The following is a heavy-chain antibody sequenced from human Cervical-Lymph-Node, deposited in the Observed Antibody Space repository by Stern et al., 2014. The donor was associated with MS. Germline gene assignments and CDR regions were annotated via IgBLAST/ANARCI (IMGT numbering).Heavy chain of an antibody. CDR2: IIPMFGAA. CDR3: ARDKEAHYFDS. CDR1: RGTFSNLA. J-gene: IGHJ4*02. Sequence: QVQLVQSGAEERKPGSSVKVSCKASRGTFSNLAISWLRQVPGQGLEWMGGIIPMFGAASYAQKFQGTVTITADESTNTVYMELSSLRSEDAALYYCARDKEAHYFDSWGQGTLVTVSS. V-gene: IGHV1-69*01.